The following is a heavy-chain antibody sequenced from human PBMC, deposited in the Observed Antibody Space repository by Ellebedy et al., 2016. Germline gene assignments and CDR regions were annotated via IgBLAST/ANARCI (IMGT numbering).Heavy chain of an antibody. CDR1: GGPISSYY. CDR2: IYYSGST. V-gene: IGHV4-59*01. D-gene: IGHD4-23*01. J-gene: IGHJ4*02. Sequence: SETLSLTCTVSGGPISSYYWSWIRQPPEKGLEWIGYIYYSGSTNYNPSLKSRVTISIDTSKNQISLKLSSVTAADTAIYYCASSSPKYGGVDYWGQGTLVTVSS. CDR3: ASSSPKYGGVDY.